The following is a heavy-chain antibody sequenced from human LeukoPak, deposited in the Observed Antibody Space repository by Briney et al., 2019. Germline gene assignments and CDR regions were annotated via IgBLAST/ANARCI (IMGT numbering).Heavy chain of an antibody. V-gene: IGHV4-61*02. D-gene: IGHD3-22*01. CDR2: IYTSGST. CDR1: CGSISSGSYY. J-gene: IGHJ4*02. Sequence: SQTLSLTCSVSCGSISSGSYYWSWIRQPAGKGLEWIGRIYTSGSTTYNPSLKSRVTISVDTSKNQFSLKLSSVSAADTAVYYCARDNYYDTSGYFDYWGQGTLVTVSS. CDR3: ARDNYYDTSGYFDY.